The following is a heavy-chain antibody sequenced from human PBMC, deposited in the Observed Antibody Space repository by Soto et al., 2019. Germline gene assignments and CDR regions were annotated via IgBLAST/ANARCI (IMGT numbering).Heavy chain of an antibody. V-gene: IGHV1-69*13. D-gene: IGHD3-10*01. Sequence: SVKVSCKASGGTFSSYAISWVRQAPGQGLEWMGGIIPIFGTANYAQKFQGRVTITADESTSTAYMELSSLRSEDTAVYYCARDRGHYYGSGSYEFDYWGQGTLVTVSS. CDR1: GGTFSSYA. CDR3: ARDRGHYYGSGSYEFDY. CDR2: IIPIFGTA. J-gene: IGHJ4*02.